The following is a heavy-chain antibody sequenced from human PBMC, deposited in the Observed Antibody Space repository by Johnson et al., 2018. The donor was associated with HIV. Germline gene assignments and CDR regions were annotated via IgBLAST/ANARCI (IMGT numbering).Heavy chain of an antibody. CDR2: INWNGDTT. J-gene: IGHJ3*02. CDR3: ARALGTAVGAFDI. CDR1: EFIFDDYG. V-gene: IGHV3-20*04. Sequence: MQLVESGGGVVRPGGSLRLSCTTSEFIFDDYGMSWVRQAPGKGLEWVSGINWNGDTTAYADSVKGRFTISRDNAKNSLYLQMNSLRAEDTALYYCARALGTAVGAFDIWGQGTMVTVSS. D-gene: IGHD4-23*01.